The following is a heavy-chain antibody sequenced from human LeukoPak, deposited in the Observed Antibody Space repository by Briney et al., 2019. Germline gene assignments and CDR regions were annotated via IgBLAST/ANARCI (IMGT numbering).Heavy chain of an antibody. V-gene: IGHV1-8*03. CDR1: GYTFSNYD. CDR2: MNPNSGNT. Sequence: GASVKVSCKASGYTFSNYDINWVRQATGQGLEWMGWMNPNSGNTGYAQKFQGRVTITRNTSISTAYMELSSLRSEDTAVYYCARDGYSSSWYGDYWGQGTLVTVSS. J-gene: IGHJ4*02. D-gene: IGHD6-13*01. CDR3: ARDGYSSSWYGDY.